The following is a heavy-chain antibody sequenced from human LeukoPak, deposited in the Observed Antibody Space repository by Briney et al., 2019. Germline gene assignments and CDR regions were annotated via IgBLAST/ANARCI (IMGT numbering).Heavy chain of an antibody. CDR1: GGSISSYY. D-gene: IGHD1-26*01. J-gene: IGHJ4*02. Sequence: SETLSLTCTVSGGSISSYYWSWIRQAAGKGLEWIGRIYTSGSTDYNPSLRSRVTISVDTSKNQFSLKLSSVTAADTAVYYCARESGVGATQYWGQGTLVTVSS. CDR3: ARESGVGATQY. V-gene: IGHV4-4*07. CDR2: IYTSGST.